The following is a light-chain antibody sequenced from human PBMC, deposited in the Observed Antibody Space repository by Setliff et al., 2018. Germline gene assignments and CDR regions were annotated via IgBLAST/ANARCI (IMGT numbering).Light chain of an antibody. CDR1: SSDVGGYNY. V-gene: IGLV2-14*01. CDR2: EVS. J-gene: IGLJ1*01. Sequence: QSALTQPASVSGSPGQSITISCTGTSSDVGGYNYVSWYQRHPGKAPKLMIYEVSDRPSGVSNRFSGSKSGNTASLTISGLQAEDEADYYCTSYTASFTYVFGTGTKVTVL. CDR3: TSYTASFTYV.